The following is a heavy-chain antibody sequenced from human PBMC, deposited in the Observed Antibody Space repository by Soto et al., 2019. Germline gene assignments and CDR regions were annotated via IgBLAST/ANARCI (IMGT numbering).Heavy chain of an antibody. J-gene: IGHJ5*02. CDR1: GYTFTDYY. V-gene: IGHV1-2*02. Sequence: ASVKVSCKASGYTFTDYYIHWVRQAPGQGFEWLGWLKPSTGDTNYAQKFQGRVTMTGDTSITTAYLELFSLTSDDTALYFCASSIVGPTQQIYWIGPWGQGTLVTVSS. CDR3: ASSIVGPTQQIYWIGP. D-gene: IGHD1-26*01. CDR2: LKPSTGDT.